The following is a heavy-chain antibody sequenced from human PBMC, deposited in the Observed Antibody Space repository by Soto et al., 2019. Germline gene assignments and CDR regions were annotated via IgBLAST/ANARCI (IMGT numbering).Heavy chain of an antibody. CDR2: IYYRGST. CDR3: ARARVPAAIDWFDP. D-gene: IGHD2-2*02. CDR1: GGSISSGGYY. V-gene: IGHV4-31*03. J-gene: IGHJ5*02. Sequence: QVQLQESGPGLVKPSQTLSLTCTVSGGSISSGGYYWSWIRQHPGKGLEWIGYIYYRGSTYYNPSLKSRVTISVDTSKNQCSLKLSSVTAADTAVYYCARARVPAAIDWFDPWGQGTLVTVSS.